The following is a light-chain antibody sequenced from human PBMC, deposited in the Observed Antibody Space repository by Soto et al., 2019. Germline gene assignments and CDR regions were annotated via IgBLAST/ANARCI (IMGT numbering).Light chain of an antibody. Sequence: DIQMTQSPSSLFASVGDRVTMRYRASQCIRNKLGWYQQKPGKAPKRLIYGTSNLQYGAPSRFSGSGSGTEFTLTITSLQPEDFATYYCLQHDTYPRTFGQGTKVDIK. CDR1: QCIRNK. CDR2: GTS. CDR3: LQHDTYPRT. V-gene: IGKV1-17*01. J-gene: IGKJ1*01.